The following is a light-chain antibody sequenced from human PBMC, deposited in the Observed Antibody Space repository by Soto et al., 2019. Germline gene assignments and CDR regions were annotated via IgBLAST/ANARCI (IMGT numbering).Light chain of an antibody. J-gene: IGKJ1*01. CDR1: QSFNSIY. Sequence: EIVLTHSPGTLSLSPCERATLSGRASQSFNSIYLAWYQQKPGQAPRLLIYGASSRATGIPDRFSGSGSGTDFTLTISRLEPEDFAVYYCHQYDSWTFGQGTKVDI. CDR3: HQYDSWT. CDR2: GAS. V-gene: IGKV3-20*01.